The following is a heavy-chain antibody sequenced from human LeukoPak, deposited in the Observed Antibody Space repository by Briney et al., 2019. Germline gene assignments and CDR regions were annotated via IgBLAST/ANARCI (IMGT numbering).Heavy chain of an antibody. D-gene: IGHD3-3*01. Sequence: ASVTVSCKTSGYTFTSYGISWVRQAPGQGLEWMGWISAYNGNTNYAQKLQGRVTMTTDTSTSTAYMELRSLRSDDTAVYYCARAYDFWSGYYNFDYWGQGTLVTVSS. V-gene: IGHV1-18*01. CDR1: GYTFTSYG. J-gene: IGHJ4*02. CDR2: ISAYNGNT. CDR3: ARAYDFWSGYYNFDY.